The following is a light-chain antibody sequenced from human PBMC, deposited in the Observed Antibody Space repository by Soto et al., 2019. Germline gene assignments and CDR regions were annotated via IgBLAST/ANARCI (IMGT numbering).Light chain of an antibody. J-gene: IGLJ3*02. CDR1: SSDVGAYNY. CDR3: TSYAGSNIWV. V-gene: IGLV2-8*01. CDR2: EVS. Sequence: QSALTQPPSASGSPGQSVTISCTGTSSDVGAYNYVSWYQQYPGKAPKLMIYEVSKRPSGVPDRFSGSKSGKTASLTVSVLQREDEADYCGTSYAGSNIWVFGGGTKLTVL.